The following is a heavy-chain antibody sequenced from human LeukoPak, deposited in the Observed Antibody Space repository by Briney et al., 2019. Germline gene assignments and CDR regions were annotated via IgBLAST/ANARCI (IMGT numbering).Heavy chain of an antibody. V-gene: IGHV4-39*07. CDR2: IYYSGST. D-gene: IGHD6-13*01. CDR3: ARAPLSIAEHSSSWPFDY. Sequence: PSETLSLTCTVSGGSISSSSYYWGWIRQPPGKGLEWIGSIYYSGSTYYNPSLKSRVTISVDTSKNQFSLKLSSVTAADTAVYYCARAPLSIAEHSSSWPFDYWGQGTLVTVSS. J-gene: IGHJ4*02. CDR1: GGSISSSSYY.